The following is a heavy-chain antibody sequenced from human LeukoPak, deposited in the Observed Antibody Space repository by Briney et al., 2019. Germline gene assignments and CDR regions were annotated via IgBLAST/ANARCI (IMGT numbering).Heavy chain of an antibody. CDR1: GFTFSNAW. D-gene: IGHD1-1*01. J-gene: IGHJ4*02. CDR3: AVGYNYGDY. CDR2: ISDSGGNT. Sequence: GGSLRLSCAASGFTFSNAWMNWVRQAPGKGLEWVSAISDSGGNTYYADSVEGRFAISRDNSKNTLYLQMNSLRAEDTAVYFRAVGYNYGDYWGQGTLVTVSS. V-gene: IGHV3-23*01.